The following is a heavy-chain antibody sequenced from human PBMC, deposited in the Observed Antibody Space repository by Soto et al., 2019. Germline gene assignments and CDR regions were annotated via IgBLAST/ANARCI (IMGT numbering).Heavy chain of an antibody. CDR1: GFTFSSYA. J-gene: IGHJ4*02. D-gene: IGHD2-21*02. CDR2: ISGSGGST. Sequence: EVQLVESGGGLVQPGGSLRLSCAASGFTFSSYAMSWVRQAPGKGLEWVATISGSGGSTYFADSVKGHFSISRDNSKNTLHLQMDSLGAEDTAIYYCANIGVTTDYWGQGTLVTVSS. CDR3: ANIGVTTDY. V-gene: IGHV3-23*04.